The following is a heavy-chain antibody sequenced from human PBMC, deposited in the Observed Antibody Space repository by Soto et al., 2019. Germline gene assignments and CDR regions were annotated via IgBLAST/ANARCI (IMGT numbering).Heavy chain of an antibody. D-gene: IGHD3-3*01. V-gene: IGHV1-69*13. CDR3: ARDPNYDFWSGFANYYYYGMDV. CDR2: IIPIFGTA. CDR1: GGTFSSYA. Sequence: SVKVSCKASGGTFSSYAIGWVRQAPGQGLEWMGGIIPIFGTANYAQKFQGRVTITADESTSTAYMELSSLRSEDTAVYYCARDPNYDFWSGFANYYYYGMDVWGQGTTVTVSS. J-gene: IGHJ6*02.